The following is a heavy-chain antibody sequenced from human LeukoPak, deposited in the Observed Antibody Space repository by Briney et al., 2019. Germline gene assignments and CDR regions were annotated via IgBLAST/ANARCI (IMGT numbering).Heavy chain of an antibody. CDR3: AKDRGNYVWGSYRTGYFDY. Sequence: GGSLRLSCAASGFTFSSYWMSWVRQAPGKGLEWVAFIRYDGSNKYYADSVKGRFTISRDNSKNTLYLQMNSLRAGDTAVYYCAKDRGNYVWGSYRTGYFDYWGQGTLVTVSS. J-gene: IGHJ4*02. D-gene: IGHD3-16*02. CDR2: IRYDGSNK. V-gene: IGHV3-30*02. CDR1: GFTFSSYW.